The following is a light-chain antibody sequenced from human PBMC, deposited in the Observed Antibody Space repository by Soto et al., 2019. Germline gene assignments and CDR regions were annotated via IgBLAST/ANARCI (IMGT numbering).Light chain of an antibody. CDR2: TAS. J-gene: IGKJ1*01. V-gene: IGKV1-39*01. CDR1: ERINSC. CDR3: QQNYSSPIA. Sequence: DIQMTQSPSSLSASVGDRVTITCRASERINSCLDWYQQRPGKAPKLLIYTASNLQSGVPSRFSGSGSGTEFTLTISSLQPDDVATYYCQQNYSSPIAFGQGTKVDNK.